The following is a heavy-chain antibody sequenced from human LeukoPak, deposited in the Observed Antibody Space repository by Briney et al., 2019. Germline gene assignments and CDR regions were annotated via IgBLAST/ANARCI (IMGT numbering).Heavy chain of an antibody. D-gene: IGHD2-8*01. CDR3: ARDRYCTNGVCQDYYYGMDV. J-gene: IGHJ6*02. V-gene: IGHV3-33*01. Sequence: GRSLRLSCAASGFXFSSYGIHWVRQAPGKGLEWVAVIWYDGSNKYYADSVKGRFTISRDNSKNTLYLQMNSLRAEDTAVYYCARDRYCTNGVCQDYYYGMDVWGQGTTVTVSS. CDR2: IWYDGSNK. CDR1: GFXFSSYG.